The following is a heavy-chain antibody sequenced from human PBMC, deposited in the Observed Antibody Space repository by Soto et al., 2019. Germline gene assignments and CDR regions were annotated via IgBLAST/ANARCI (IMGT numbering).Heavy chain of an antibody. D-gene: IGHD7-27*01. CDR3: ARVGVGIRGYFDL. J-gene: IGHJ2*01. CDR1: GFTFSSYA. CDR2: ISYDGSNK. V-gene: IGHV3-30-3*01. Sequence: QVQLVESGGGVVQPGRSLRLSCAASGFTFSSYAMHWVRQAPGKGLEWVAVISYDGSNKYYADSVKGRFTISRDNSKNTLYLQMNSLRAEDTAVYYCARVGVGIRGYFDLWGRGTLVTVSS.